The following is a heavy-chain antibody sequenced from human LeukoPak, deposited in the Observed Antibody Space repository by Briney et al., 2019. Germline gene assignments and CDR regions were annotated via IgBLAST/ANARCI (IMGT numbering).Heavy chain of an antibody. V-gene: IGHV3-33*01. CDR1: GFTFSSYG. CDR2: IWYDGSNE. J-gene: IGHJ4*02. Sequence: GGSLRLSCAASGFTFSSYGMHWVRQAPGKGLEWVASIWYDGSNEYYADSVKGRFTISRDNSKNTLYLQMNSLRAEDTAVYYCARALWPYYFDYWGQGTLVTVSS. CDR3: ARALWPYYFDY. D-gene: IGHD2-21*01.